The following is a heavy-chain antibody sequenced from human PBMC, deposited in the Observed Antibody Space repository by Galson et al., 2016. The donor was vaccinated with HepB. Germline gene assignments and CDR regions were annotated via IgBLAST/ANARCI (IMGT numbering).Heavy chain of an antibody. D-gene: IGHD2-2*01. CDR2: IIPILGTT. Sequence: SVKVSCKASGGTFSRYAISWVRQAPGQGLEWMGGIIPILGTTNYAQKFQGRVTITADESTSTAYMELSSLRSEDTAVYYCARPQSPYCSSTNCFYYGMDLWGQGTPVTVSS. CDR1: GGTFSRYA. V-gene: IGHV1-69*13. J-gene: IGHJ6*02. CDR3: ARPQSPYCSSTNCFYYGMDL.